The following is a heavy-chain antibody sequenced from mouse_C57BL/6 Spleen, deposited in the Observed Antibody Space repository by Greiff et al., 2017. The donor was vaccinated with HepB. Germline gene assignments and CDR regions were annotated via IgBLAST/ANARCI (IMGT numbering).Heavy chain of an antibody. CDR1: GYTFTSYW. CDR3: AIGYYGSSYEYFDV. V-gene: IGHV1-74*01. Sequence: QVQLKQPGAELVKPGASVKVSCKASGYTFTSYWMHWVKQRPGQGLEWIGRIHPSDSDTNYNQKFKGKATLTVDKSSSTAYMQLSSLTSEDSAVYYCAIGYYGSSYEYFDVWGTGTTVTVSS. CDR2: IHPSDSDT. D-gene: IGHD1-1*01. J-gene: IGHJ1*03.